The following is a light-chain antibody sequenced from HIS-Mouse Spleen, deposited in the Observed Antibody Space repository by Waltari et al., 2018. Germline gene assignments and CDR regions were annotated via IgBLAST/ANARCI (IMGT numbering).Light chain of an antibody. CDR1: QSVSSY. Sequence: EIVLTQSPATLSSSPGERTTLSCRASQSVSSYLAWYQQKPGQAPRLLIYDASNRATGIPARFSGSGSGTDFTLTISSLEPEDFAVYYCQQRSNWSPLTFGGGTKVEIK. CDR2: DAS. CDR3: QQRSNWSPLT. J-gene: IGKJ4*01. V-gene: IGKV3-11*01.